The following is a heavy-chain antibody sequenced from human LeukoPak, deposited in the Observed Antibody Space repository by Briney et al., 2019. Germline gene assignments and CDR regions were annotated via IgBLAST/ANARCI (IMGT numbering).Heavy chain of an antibody. CDR2: INPSGGGT. V-gene: IGHV1-46*01. CDR1: GYAFTTYH. Sequence: ASVKVSCKASGYAFTTYHMHWVRQAPGQGLEWMGIINPSGGGTTYSQKFQGRVTMTRDTSTSTFYMELTSLRSEDTAVYYCARSETTYSSSWYYWFDPWGQGTLVTVSS. J-gene: IGHJ5*02. D-gene: IGHD6-13*01. CDR3: ARSETTYSSSWYYWFDP.